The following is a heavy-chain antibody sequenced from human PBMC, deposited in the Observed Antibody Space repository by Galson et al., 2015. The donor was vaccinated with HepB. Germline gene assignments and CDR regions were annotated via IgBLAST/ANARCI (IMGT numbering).Heavy chain of an antibody. CDR1: GFTFINYA. D-gene: IGHD6-19*01. Sequence: SLRLSCAASGFTFINYAMTWVRQAPGKGLEWVSTISGRGDSTHYADSVRGRFTISRDNSKNTLYLQMNSLRAEDTAVYYCAKDPYSSGWYDGYMDVWGQGTTVTVSS. J-gene: IGHJ6*02. CDR2: ISGRGDST. CDR3: AKDPYSSGWYDGYMDV. V-gene: IGHV3-23*01.